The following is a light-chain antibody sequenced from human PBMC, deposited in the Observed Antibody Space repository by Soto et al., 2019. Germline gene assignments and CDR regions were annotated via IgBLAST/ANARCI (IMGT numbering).Light chain of an antibody. CDR1: QTVISSY. CDR2: GAS. CDR3: QQNGNSLFT. V-gene: IGKV3-20*01. J-gene: IGKJ3*01. Sequence: EIVLTQSPGTLSLSPGERASISCRASQTVISSYLAWYQHKPAQAPRLLIYGASSRATGIPDRFSGSGSGTAFTLTISRLEPEDFAVYYCQQNGNSLFTFGPGTKVEIK.